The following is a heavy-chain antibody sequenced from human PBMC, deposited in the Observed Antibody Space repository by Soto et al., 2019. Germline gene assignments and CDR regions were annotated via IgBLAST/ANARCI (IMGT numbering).Heavy chain of an antibody. V-gene: IGHV1-69*02. CDR3: AGRYRSGYRTFDH. CDR2: INPILSMS. D-gene: IGHD3-10*01. Sequence: QVQLVQSGAEVKRPGSSVKVSCKASGDTFTFYSINWVRQAPGLGLEWMGRINPILSMSNYAQRFQGRVTKTGDKPTSTSYMELSSLRSQDPEIYQCAGRYRSGYRTFDHWAQGALATVSS. CDR1: GDTFTFYS. J-gene: IGHJ4*02.